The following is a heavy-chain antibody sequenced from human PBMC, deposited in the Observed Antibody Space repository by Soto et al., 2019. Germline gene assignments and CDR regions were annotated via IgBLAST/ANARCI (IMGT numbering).Heavy chain of an antibody. CDR2: IIPIFVTP. J-gene: IGHJ4*02. CDR1: GGTFSSYA. Sequence: ASVKVSCKTSGGTFSSYAISWVRQAPGQGLEWMGGIIPIFVTPNYAQKFQGRVTISVDTSKNQFSLKLSSVTAADTAVYYCARQWVEAARKFFDYWGQGTLVTVSS. V-gene: IGHV1-69*06. D-gene: IGHD6-6*01. CDR3: ARQWVEAARKFFDY.